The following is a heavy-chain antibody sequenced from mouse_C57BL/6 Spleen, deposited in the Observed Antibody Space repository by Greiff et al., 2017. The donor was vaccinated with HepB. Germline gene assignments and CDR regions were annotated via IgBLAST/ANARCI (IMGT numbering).Heavy chain of an antibody. J-gene: IGHJ2*01. CDR1: GYTFTSYW. CDR3: AREGNFVTTVYYFDY. CDR2: IYPGSGST. D-gene: IGHD1-1*01. V-gene: IGHV1-55*01. Sequence: QVQLQQPGAELVKPGASVKMSCKASGYTFTSYWITWVKQRPGQGLEWIGDIYPGSGSTNYNEKFKSKATLTVDTSSSTAYMQLSSLTSEDSAVYYCAREGNFVTTVYYFDYWGQGTTLTVSS.